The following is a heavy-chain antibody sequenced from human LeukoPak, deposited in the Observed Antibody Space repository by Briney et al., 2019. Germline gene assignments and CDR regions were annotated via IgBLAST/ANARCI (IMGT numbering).Heavy chain of an antibody. J-gene: IGHJ4*02. CDR1: GFTFSSYW. V-gene: IGHV3-7*01. CDR2: IKQDGSEK. D-gene: IGHD3-16*01. Sequence: SGESLRLSCAASGFTFSSYWMSWVRQAPGKGLEWVANIKQDGSEKYYVDSVKGRFTISRDNAKSSLYLQMNRLRVEDTAVYYCARLADYDYVWGSDFWGQGTLVPVFS. CDR3: ARLADYDYVWGSDF.